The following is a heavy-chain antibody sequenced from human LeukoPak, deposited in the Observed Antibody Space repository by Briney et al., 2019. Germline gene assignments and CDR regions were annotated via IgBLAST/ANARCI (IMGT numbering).Heavy chain of an antibody. J-gene: IGHJ4*02. CDR3: AKGYSSGWYLGGDY. D-gene: IGHD6-19*01. V-gene: IGHV3-23*01. Sequence: GGSLRLSCAASGFTYSSYAMSWVRQAPGKGLEWVSAISGSGGSTYYADSVKGRFTISRDNSKNTLYLQMNSLRAEDTAVYYCAKGYSSGWYLGGDYWGQGTLVTVSS. CDR1: GFTYSSYA. CDR2: ISGSGGST.